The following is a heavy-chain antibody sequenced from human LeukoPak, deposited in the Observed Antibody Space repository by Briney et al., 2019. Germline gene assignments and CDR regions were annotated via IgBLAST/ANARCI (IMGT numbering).Heavy chain of an antibody. CDR2: ISAYNGNT. D-gene: IGHD6-19*01. V-gene: IGHV1-18*01. Sequence: ASVKVSCKASGYTYTSYGISWVRQAPGQGLEWVGWISAYNGNTNYAQKLQGRVTMTTDTSTSTAYMELRSLRSDDTAVYYCARSPWGSGWYDYWGQGTLVTVSS. CDR3: ARSPWGSGWYDY. CDR1: GYTYTSYG. J-gene: IGHJ4*02.